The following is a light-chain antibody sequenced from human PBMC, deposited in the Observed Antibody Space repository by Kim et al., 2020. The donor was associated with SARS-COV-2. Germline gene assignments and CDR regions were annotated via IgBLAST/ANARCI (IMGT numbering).Light chain of an antibody. CDR3: QQYYSVPLT. V-gene: IGKV1-NL1*01. Sequence: ESVGDRVTITCRASQGISNSLVWYQRKSGKAPNLLLYTPSTLNSGVPSRFSGSGSGTDYTLTISSLQPEDFATYYCQQYYSVPLTFGGGNKVDIK. CDR2: TPS. J-gene: IGKJ4*01. CDR1: QGISNS.